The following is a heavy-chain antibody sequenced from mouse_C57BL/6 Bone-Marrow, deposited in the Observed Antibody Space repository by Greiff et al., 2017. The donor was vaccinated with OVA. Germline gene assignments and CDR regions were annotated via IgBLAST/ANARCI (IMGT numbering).Heavy chain of an antibody. CDR1: GFTFSDYG. Sequence: EVKLQESGGGLVQPGGSLKLSCAASGFTFSDYGMAWVRQAPRKGPEWVAFLSNLAYSIYYADTVTGRFTISRENAKNTLYLEMSSLRSEDTAMYYCARRDHGYFDYWGQGTTLTVSS. D-gene: IGHD2-13*01. J-gene: IGHJ2*01. CDR3: ARRDHGYFDY. CDR2: LSNLAYSI. V-gene: IGHV5-15*01.